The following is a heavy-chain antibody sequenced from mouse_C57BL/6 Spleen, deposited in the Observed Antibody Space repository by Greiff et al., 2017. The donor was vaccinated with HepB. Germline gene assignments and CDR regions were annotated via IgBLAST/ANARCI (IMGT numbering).Heavy chain of an antibody. J-gene: IGHJ2*01. D-gene: IGHD2-2*01. CDR1: GYTFTDYY. CDR3: ARRGYDEGYFDY. Sequence: EVMLVESGPVLVKPGASVKMSCKASGYTFTDYYMNWVKQSHGKSLEWIGVINPYNGGTSYNQKFKGKATLTVDKSSSTAYMELNSLTSEDSAVYYCARRGYDEGYFDYWGQGTTLTVSS. V-gene: IGHV1-19*01. CDR2: INPYNGGT.